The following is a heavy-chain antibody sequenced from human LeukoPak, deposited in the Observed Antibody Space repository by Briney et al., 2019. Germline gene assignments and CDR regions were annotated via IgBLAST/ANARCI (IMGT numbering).Heavy chain of an antibody. V-gene: IGHV4-59*08. Sequence: SETLSLTCSVSGGSITTYYWTWIRQPPGKGLEWIGYINYSGSTSHNPSLNSRVTMSLDTSKNQFSLKLNSATAADTAIYYCARNRRSNWEFLSFIDYWGQGTLVTVSS. CDR1: GGSITTYY. D-gene: IGHD7-27*01. CDR2: INYSGST. J-gene: IGHJ4*02. CDR3: ARNRRSNWEFLSFIDY.